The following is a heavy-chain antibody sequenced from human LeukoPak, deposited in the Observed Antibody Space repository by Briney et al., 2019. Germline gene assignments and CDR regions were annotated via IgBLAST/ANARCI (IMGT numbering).Heavy chain of an antibody. V-gene: IGHV2-5*01. Sequence: TLSLTCTVSGGSISSYYWSWIRQPPGKALEWLALIYWNDDKRYSPSLKSRLTITKDTSKNQVVLTMTNMDPVDTATYYCARIVVVVAAGPNWFDPWGQGTLVTVSS. CDR3: ARIVVVVAAGPNWFDP. D-gene: IGHD2-15*01. CDR2: IYWNDDK. CDR1: GGSISSYYW. J-gene: IGHJ5*02.